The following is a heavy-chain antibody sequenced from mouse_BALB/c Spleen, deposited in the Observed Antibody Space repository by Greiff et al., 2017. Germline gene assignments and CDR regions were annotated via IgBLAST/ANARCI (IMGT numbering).Heavy chain of an antibody. D-gene: IGHD1-2*01. CDR1: GYTFTSYY. J-gene: IGHJ4*01. CDR3: ARFHGFYYAMDY. V-gene: IGHV1S56*01. Sequence: QVQLQQSGPELVKPGDSVRISCKASGYTFTSYYIHWVKQRPGQGLEWIGWIYPGNGNTKYNEKFKGKATLTADKSSSTAYMQLSSLTSEDSAVYFCARFHGFYYAMDYWGQGTSVTVSS. CDR2: IYPGNGNT.